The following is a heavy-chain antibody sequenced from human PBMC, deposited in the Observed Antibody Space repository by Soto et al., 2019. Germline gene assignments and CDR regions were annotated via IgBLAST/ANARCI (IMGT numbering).Heavy chain of an antibody. V-gene: IGHV3-23*01. CDR3: AKVVTGTPDY. CDR1: GFTFGSKA. Sequence: GGSLRLSCAASGFTFGSKAMSWVRQAPGKGLEWVSAITGTGGNTFYADSVKGRFTISRDNAKNTLYLQLDSLRADDTAVYYCAKVVTGTPDYWGQGTLVTSPQ. D-gene: IGHD1-7*01. J-gene: IGHJ4*02. CDR2: ITGTGGNT.